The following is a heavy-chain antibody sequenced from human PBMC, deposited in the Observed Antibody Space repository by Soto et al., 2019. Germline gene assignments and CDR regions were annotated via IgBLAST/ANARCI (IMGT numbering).Heavy chain of an antibody. Sequence: ASVKVSCKASGYTFTSYGISWERQAPGQGLEWMGWISAYNGNTNYAQKLQGRVTMTTDTSTSTAYMELRSLRSDDTVVYYCARGVQLWSDEKYYYGMDVWGQGTTVTVSS. CDR2: ISAYNGNT. D-gene: IGHD5-18*01. CDR1: GYTFTSYG. J-gene: IGHJ6*02. V-gene: IGHV1-18*04. CDR3: ARGVQLWSDEKYYYGMDV.